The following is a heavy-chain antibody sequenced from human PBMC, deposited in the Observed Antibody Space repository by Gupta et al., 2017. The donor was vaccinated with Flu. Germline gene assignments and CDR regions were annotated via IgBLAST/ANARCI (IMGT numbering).Heavy chain of an antibody. D-gene: IGHD1-14*01. CDR2: INHNGQRT. Sequence: EVQLLESGGGLVQPGGSLRLSCAASGSTFSDYAMHWVRQAPVKGLEWVSIINHNGQRTHHADSVKGRVTISRDDSKSTLYLQMNKLGVEETAVYYCTSRGGNRISSFDSWGQGTLVTVSS. J-gene: IGHJ4*01. CDR1: GSTFSDYA. V-gene: IGHV3-23*01. CDR3: TSRGGNRISSFDS.